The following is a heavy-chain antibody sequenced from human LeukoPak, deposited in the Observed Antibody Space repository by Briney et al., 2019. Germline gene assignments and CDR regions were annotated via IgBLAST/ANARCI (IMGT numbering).Heavy chain of an antibody. CDR2: IYTSGST. V-gene: IGHV4-61*02. CDR3: ARVGSSSWYNSNYYYMDV. D-gene: IGHD6-13*01. CDR1: GGSISSGSYY. Sequence: PSETLSLTCTVSGGSISSGSYYWSWIRQPAGKGLEWIGRIYTSGSTNYNPSLKSRVTISVDTSKNQFSLKLSSVTAADTAAYYWARVGSSSWYNSNYYYMDVWGKGPRSPSP. J-gene: IGHJ6*03.